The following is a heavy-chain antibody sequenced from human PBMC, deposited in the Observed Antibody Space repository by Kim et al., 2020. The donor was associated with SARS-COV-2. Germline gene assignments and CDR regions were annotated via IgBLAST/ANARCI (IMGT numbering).Heavy chain of an antibody. CDR3: ARAVLLWFGELFYYYYGMDV. Sequence: SQTLSLTCAISGDSVSSNSAAWNWIRQSPSRGLEWLGRTYYRSKWYNDYAVSVKSRITINPDTSKNQFSLQLNSVTPEDTAVYYCARAVLLWFGELFYYYYGMDVWGQGTTVTVSS. V-gene: IGHV6-1*01. D-gene: IGHD3-10*01. CDR2: TYYRSKWYN. J-gene: IGHJ6*02. CDR1: GDSVSSNSAA.